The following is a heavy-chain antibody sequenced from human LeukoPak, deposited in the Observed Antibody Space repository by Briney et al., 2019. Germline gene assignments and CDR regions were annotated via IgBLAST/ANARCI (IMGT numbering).Heavy chain of an antibody. D-gene: IGHD3-16*01. CDR1: GDSVSSDSAA. CDR3: VRDWGVGNAAFDI. CDR2: TYYRSKWYI. V-gene: IGHV6-1*01. J-gene: IGHJ3*02. Sequence: SQTLSLTCAISGDSVSSDSAAWHWLRQSPTRGLEWLGRTYYRSKWYIDYDTSMRSRISINPDTSRNQFSLQLNSVTPEDTAVYYCVRDWGVGNAAFDIWGQGTMVTVSS.